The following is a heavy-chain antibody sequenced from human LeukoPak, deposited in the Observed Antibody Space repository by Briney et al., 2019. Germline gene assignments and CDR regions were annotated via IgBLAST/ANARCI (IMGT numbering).Heavy chain of an antibody. CDR1: GFTFSSYG. V-gene: IGHV3-33*01. CDR3: ARDHLEHFDY. D-gene: IGHD3-3*02. J-gene: IGHJ4*02. CDR2: IWYDGSNK. Sequence: QTGGSLRLSCAASGFTFSSYGMHWVRQAPGKGLGWVAVIWYDGSNKYYADSVKGRFTISRDNSKNTLYLQMNSLRAEDTAVYYCARDHLEHFDYWGQGTLVTVSS.